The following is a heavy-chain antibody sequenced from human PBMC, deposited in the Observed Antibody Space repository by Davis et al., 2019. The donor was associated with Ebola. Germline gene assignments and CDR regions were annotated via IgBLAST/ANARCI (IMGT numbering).Heavy chain of an antibody. CDR2: IYYSGIT. J-gene: IGHJ4*02. CDR3: ARGGDRKKVGY. Sequence: MPSETLSLTCTVSGGSIISSSSYWGWIRQPPRKGLEWIGSIYYSGITYYNPSLKSRVTISVDTSKNQFSLKLSSVTAADTAVYFCARGGDRKKVGYWGQGTLVTVSS. V-gene: IGHV4-39*01. D-gene: IGHD2-21*01. CDR1: GGSIISSSSY.